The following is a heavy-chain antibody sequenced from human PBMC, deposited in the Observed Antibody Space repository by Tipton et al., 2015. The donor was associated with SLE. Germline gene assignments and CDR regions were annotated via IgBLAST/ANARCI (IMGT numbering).Heavy chain of an antibody. CDR1: GGSISSSSYY. CDR2: IYYSGST. Sequence: LRLSCTVSGGSISSSSYYWGWIRQPPGKGLEWIGNIYYSGSTYYNPPLKSRVTISVDTSKNHFSLKLSSVTAADTAVYYCARGLSTHDFDIWGQGTMVTVSS. V-gene: IGHV4-39*07. D-gene: IGHD2-2*01. CDR3: ARGLSTHDFDI. J-gene: IGHJ3*02.